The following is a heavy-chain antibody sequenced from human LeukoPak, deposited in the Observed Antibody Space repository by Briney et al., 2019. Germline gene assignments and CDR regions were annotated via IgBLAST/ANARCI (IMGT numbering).Heavy chain of an antibody. J-gene: IGHJ4*02. CDR2: IKQDRSEK. CDR3: ARAPTVTPLSYFDY. Sequence: GGSLRLSCAASGFTFSSYWMSWVRQAPGKGLEWVANIKQDRSEKYYVDSVKGRFTISRDNAKNSLYLQMNSLRAEDTAVYYCARAPTVTPLSYFDYWGQGTLVTVSP. V-gene: IGHV3-7*04. D-gene: IGHD4-17*01. CDR1: GFTFSSYW.